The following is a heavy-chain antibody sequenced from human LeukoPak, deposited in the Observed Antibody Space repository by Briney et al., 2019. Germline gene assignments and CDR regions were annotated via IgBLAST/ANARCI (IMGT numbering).Heavy chain of an antibody. D-gene: IGHD5-18*01. Sequence: GGSLRLSCAASGFTFSSYGIHWVRQAPGKGLEWVSVIYSGGSTYYADSVKGRFTISRDNSKNTLYLQMNSLRAEDTAVYYCARSPGYSYGPIFDYWGQGTLVTVSS. V-gene: IGHV3-53*01. CDR3: ARSPGYSYGPIFDY. CDR1: GFTFSSYG. J-gene: IGHJ4*02. CDR2: IYSGGST.